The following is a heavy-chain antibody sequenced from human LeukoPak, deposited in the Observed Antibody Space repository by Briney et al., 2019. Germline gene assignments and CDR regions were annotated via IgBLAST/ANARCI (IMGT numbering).Heavy chain of an antibody. Sequence: PGRSLRLSCAASGFTFSSYGMHWVRQAPGKGLEWVAVISYDGSNKYYADSVKGRFTISRDNSKNTLYLQMNSLRAEDTAVYYCAKECSSGWYDFDYWGQGTLVTVSS. CDR1: GFTFSSYG. V-gene: IGHV3-30*18. CDR3: AKECSSGWYDFDY. J-gene: IGHJ4*02. CDR2: ISYDGSNK. D-gene: IGHD6-19*01.